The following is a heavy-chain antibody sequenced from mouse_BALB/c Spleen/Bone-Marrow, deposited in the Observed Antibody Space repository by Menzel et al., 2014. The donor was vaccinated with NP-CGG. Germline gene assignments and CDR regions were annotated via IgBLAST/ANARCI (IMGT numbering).Heavy chain of an antibody. V-gene: IGHV4-1*02. CDR3: ARLNYYGNFFV. D-gene: IGHD1-1*01. Sequence: DVQLEESGGGLVQPGGSLKLSCAASGFDFSRYWMSWVRQAPGKGLEWIGEINPDSSTINYTPSLKDKFIISRDNAKNTLYLQMSKVRSEDSALYYCARLNYYGNFFVWGAGTTVTVSS. J-gene: IGHJ1*01. CDR1: GFDFSRYW. CDR2: INPDSSTI.